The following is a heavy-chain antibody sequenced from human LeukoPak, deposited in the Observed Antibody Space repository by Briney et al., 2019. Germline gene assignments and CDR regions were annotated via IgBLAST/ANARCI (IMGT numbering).Heavy chain of an antibody. CDR2: IKQDGSEK. J-gene: IGHJ5*02. D-gene: IGHD1-26*01. CDR1: GFTFSSYW. V-gene: IGHV3-7*01. CDR3: ARDWYSGSYNP. Sequence: PGGSLRLSCAASGFTFSSYWMSWVRQAPGKGLEWAANIKQDGSEKYYVDSVKGRFTISRDNAKNSLYLQMNSLRAEDTAVYYCARDWYSGSYNPWGQGTLVTVSS.